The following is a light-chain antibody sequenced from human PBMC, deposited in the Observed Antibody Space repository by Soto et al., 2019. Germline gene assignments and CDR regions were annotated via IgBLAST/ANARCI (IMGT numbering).Light chain of an antibody. CDR3: QQYNSYSRT. V-gene: IGKV1-5*01. J-gene: IGKJ1*01. Sequence: DIQMTPSPSTLSAAVGDRVTITCRASPSISSWLAWYQQNPGQAPKLLIYDASRLESGVPSRFSGSGPGTEFTLDIRSLQPDDCATYYYQQYNSYSRTSGQVTKVVSK. CDR1: PSISSW. CDR2: DAS.